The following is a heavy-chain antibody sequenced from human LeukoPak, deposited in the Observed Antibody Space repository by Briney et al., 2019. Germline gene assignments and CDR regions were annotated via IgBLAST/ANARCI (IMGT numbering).Heavy chain of an antibody. CDR2: IYSGGST. D-gene: IGHD6-6*01. V-gene: IGHV3-53*04. CDR3: AREQSGSSGVYFDY. J-gene: IGHJ4*02. CDR1: GFTVSSNY. Sequence: GGSLRLSCAASGFTVSSNYMSWVRQAPGKGLEWVSVIYSGGSTYYADSVKGRFTISRHNSKNTLYLQMNSLIAEDTAVYYCAREQSGSSGVYFDYWGQGTLVTVSS.